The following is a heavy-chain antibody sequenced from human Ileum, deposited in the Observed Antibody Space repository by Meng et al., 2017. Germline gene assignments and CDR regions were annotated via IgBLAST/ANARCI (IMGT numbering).Heavy chain of an antibody. CDR3: ARPAGYSSDWYKYFQH. Sequence: QVRLQQWGAGLLKPSETLSLTCAVYGGSFSGYYWSWVRQSPGKGLEWIAEINHSGSSNYNPSFQSRVTISVDRPRNQLSLKLSSVTAADTGVYYCARPAGYSSDWYKYFQHWGQGTLVTVSS. CDR2: INHSGSS. V-gene: IGHV4-34*02. CDR1: GGSFSGYY. J-gene: IGHJ1*01. D-gene: IGHD6-13*01.